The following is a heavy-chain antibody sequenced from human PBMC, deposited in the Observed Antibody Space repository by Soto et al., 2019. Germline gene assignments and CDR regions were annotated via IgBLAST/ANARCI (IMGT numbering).Heavy chain of an antibody. D-gene: IGHD3-22*01. Sequence: ASVKVCGKVSGYTFTSYGISWVRQAPGQGLEWMGWISAYNGNTNYAQKLQGRVTMTTVTSTSTAYMELRSLRSDDTAVYYCARDLTAYYYDSSGYGLDYWGQGTLVTVSS. J-gene: IGHJ4*02. CDR1: GYTFTSYG. CDR3: ARDLTAYYYDSSGYGLDY. V-gene: IGHV1-18*04. CDR2: ISAYNGNT.